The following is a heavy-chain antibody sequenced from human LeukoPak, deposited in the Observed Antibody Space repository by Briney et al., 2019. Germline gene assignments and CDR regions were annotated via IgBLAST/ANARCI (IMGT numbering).Heavy chain of an antibody. CDR3: VKGSVAARSGLFDY. CDR1: GFSFSDYA. V-gene: IGHV3-23*01. D-gene: IGHD2-15*01. J-gene: IGHJ4*02. CDR2: ISDRGGYI. Sequence: GGSLRLSCAASGFSFSDYAMGWVRQAPGKGLEWVSTISDRGGYIYYADSVKGRFTISRDNSKNTLYVQMNSLRAEDTAVYYCVKGSVAARSGLFDYWGQGTLVTVSS.